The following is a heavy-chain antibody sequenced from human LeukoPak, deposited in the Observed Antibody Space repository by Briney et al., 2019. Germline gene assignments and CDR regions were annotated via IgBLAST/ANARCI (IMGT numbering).Heavy chain of an antibody. D-gene: IGHD6-6*01. V-gene: IGHV4-34*01. CDR1: GGSFSVYH. Sequence: PSETLSLTCAVNGGSFSVYHWSWIRQPPGKGLEWIGEINHSGSTNYNPSLKSRVTISVDTSKNQFSLKLSSVTAADTAVYYCARGRFGSSGTWGFDYWGQGTLVTVSS. CDR2: INHSGST. J-gene: IGHJ4*02. CDR3: ARGRFGSSGTWGFDY.